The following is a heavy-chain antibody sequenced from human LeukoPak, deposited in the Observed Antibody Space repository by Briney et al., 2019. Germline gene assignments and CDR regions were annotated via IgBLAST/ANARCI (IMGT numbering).Heavy chain of an antibody. CDR2: IIPIFGTA. Sequence: EASVKVSCKASGGTFSSYAISWVRQAPGQGLEWMGGIIPIFGTANYAQKFQGRVTITADESTSTAYMELSSLRSEGTAVYYCARDLTTVVTVNYFFYGMDVWGQGTTVTVSS. CDR3: ARDLTTVVTVNYFFYGMDV. J-gene: IGHJ6*02. D-gene: IGHD4-23*01. V-gene: IGHV1-69*13. CDR1: GGTFSSYA.